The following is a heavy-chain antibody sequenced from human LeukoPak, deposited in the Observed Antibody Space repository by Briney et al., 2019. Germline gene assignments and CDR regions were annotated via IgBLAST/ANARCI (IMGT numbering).Heavy chain of an antibody. J-gene: IGHJ4*02. D-gene: IGHD2-2*01. V-gene: IGHV1-69*05. CDR2: IIPIFGTA. CDR3: ARVAPAATYPSGSYYFDY. Sequence: ASVKVSCKASGGTFSSYAISWVRQAPGQGLEWMGGIIPIFGTANHAQKFQGRVSITTDESTSTAYMELSSLRSEDTAVYYCARVAPAATYPSGSYYFDYWGQGTLVTVSS. CDR1: GGTFSSYA.